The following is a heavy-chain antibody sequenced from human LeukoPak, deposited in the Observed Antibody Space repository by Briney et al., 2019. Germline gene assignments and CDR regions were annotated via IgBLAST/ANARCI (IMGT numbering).Heavy chain of an antibody. CDR1: GFTFISYG. Sequence: GGSLRLSCETSGFTFISYGMHWVRQTPGKGLEWVAVISKDGGNKFYADSLKGRVTISRDNSKNSLFVQMNSLRAEDTAVYFCAKSRSGSANWALQIFDNWGQGTLVTVSS. J-gene: IGHJ4*02. D-gene: IGHD1-1*01. CDR2: ISKDGGNK. CDR3: AKSRSGSANWALQIFDN. V-gene: IGHV3-30*18.